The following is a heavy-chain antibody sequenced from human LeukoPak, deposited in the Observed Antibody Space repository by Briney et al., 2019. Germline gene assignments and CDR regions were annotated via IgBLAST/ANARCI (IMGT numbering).Heavy chain of an antibody. CDR1: GGSFSGYY. V-gene: IGHV4-34*01. CDR3: ARLVVPAAPYLDYYYGMDV. CDR2: INHSGST. Sequence: SETLSLTCAVYGGSFSGYYWSWIRQPPGKGLEWLGEINHSGSTNYNPSLKSRVTISVDTSKNQFSLKLSSVTAADTAVYYCARLVVPAAPYLDYYYGMDVWGKGTTVTVSS. J-gene: IGHJ6*04. D-gene: IGHD2-2*01.